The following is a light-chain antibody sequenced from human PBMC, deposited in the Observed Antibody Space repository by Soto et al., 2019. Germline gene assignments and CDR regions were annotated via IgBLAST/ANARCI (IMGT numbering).Light chain of an antibody. CDR3: MQTILPIT. V-gene: IGKV2D-29*02. Sequence: DILMTQAPLSLSVTPGQPASISCTSSQSLLFRDGRTYLYWYLQKPGQSPQALIYEVSMRYPGVPDRFSGSGSGTDFTLKISRVEAEDVGVYYCMQTILPITFGQGTKLEIK. CDR2: EVS. J-gene: IGKJ2*01. CDR1: QSLLFRDGRTY.